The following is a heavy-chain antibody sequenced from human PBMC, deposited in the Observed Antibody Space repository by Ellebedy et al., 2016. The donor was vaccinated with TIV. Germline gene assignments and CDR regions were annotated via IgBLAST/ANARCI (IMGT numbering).Heavy chain of an antibody. Sequence: ASVKVSCXASGYTFTSYYMHWVRQAPGQGLEWMGIINPSGGSTSYAQKFQGRVTMTRDTSISTAYMELSRLRSDDTAVYYCARDKEIVTTLLGYYYYYYYMDVWGKGTTVTVSS. CDR3: ARDKEIVTTLLGYYYYYYYMDV. CDR2: INPSGGST. J-gene: IGHJ6*03. CDR1: GYTFTSYY. V-gene: IGHV1-46*01. D-gene: IGHD4-11*01.